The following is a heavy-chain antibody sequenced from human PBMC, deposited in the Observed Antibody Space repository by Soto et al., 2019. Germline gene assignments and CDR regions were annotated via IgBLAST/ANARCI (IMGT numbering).Heavy chain of an antibody. V-gene: IGHV4-34*01. CDR3: ARYCSGLTVTRRLQNRHWFDP. Sequence: QVQLQQWGAGLLKPSETLSLTCAVYGGSFSGYYWSWIRQPPGKGLEWIGEINHSGSTNYNPSLKSRVTISVDTSKNQFSLKLRSVTAADTAVYYCARYCSGLTVTRRLQNRHWFDPWGQGTLVTVCS. J-gene: IGHJ5*02. CDR1: GGSFSGYY. D-gene: IGHD4-17*01. CDR2: INHSGST.